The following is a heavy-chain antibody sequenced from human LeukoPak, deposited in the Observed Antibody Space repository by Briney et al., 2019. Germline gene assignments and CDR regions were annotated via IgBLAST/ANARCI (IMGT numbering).Heavy chain of an antibody. J-gene: IGHJ5*02. Sequence: ASVKVSCKASGYIFTNYGITWVRQAPGQGLEWMGWMNPDSGNTGYAQKFQGRVTMTRNASISTAYMELSSLRSEDTAMYYCARGLHCSKANCRRGEWFDPWGQGTLVTVSS. CDR3: ARGLHCSKANCRRGEWFDP. D-gene: IGHD2-2*01. CDR2: MNPDSGNT. CDR1: GYIFTNYG. V-gene: IGHV1-8*02.